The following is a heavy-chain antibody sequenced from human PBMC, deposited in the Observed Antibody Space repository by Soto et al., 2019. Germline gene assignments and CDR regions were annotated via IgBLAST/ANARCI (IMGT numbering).Heavy chain of an antibody. J-gene: IGHJ6*02. Sequence: SVKVSCKASGGTFSSYAISWVRQAPGQGLEWMGGIIPIFGTANYAQKFQGRVTITADESTSTAYMELSSLRSEDTAVYYCARARNCGGDCYYYHYGMDVWGQATTVTVSS. V-gene: IGHV1-69*13. D-gene: IGHD2-21*02. CDR1: GGTFSSYA. CDR2: IIPIFGTA. CDR3: ARARNCGGDCYYYHYGMDV.